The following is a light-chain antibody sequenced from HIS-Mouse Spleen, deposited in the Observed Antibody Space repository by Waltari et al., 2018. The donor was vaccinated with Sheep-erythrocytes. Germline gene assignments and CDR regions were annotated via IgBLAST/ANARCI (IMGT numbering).Light chain of an antibody. J-gene: IGLJ3*02. CDR1: SSDVGSYNL. CDR2: EGS. V-gene: IGLV2-23*01. CDR3: CSCSGSSTPWV. Sequence: QSALTQPASVSGSPGQSITIACTGTSSDVGSYNLVSWYQQHAGKAPKLMIYEGSKRPSGVSNRFPGSKSGNTASLPSSGLQAADEADYYCCSCSGSSTPWVFGGGTKLTVL.